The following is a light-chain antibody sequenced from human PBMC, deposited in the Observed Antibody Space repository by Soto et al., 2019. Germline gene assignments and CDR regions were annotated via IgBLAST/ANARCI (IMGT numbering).Light chain of an antibody. CDR2: GAS. V-gene: IGKV3-15*01. CDR3: HQRQSWPRT. CDR1: QSVNSK. J-gene: IGKJ1*01. Sequence: EIVMTQSPATLSVSPGERATLSCRASQSVNSKLAWYQQKPGQAPRLLIYGASIRGTGVPARFSGSGSGTEYTLTISSLHSEDFAVYYCHQRQSWPRTFGQGTKVDIK.